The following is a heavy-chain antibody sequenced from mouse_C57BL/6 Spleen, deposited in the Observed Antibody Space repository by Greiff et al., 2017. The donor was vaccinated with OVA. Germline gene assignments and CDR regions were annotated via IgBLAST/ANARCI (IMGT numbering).Heavy chain of an antibody. CDR1: GYAFSSSW. D-gene: IGHD4-1*01. J-gene: IGHJ1*03. Sequence: QVQLKESGPELVKPGASVKISCKASGYAFSSSWMNWVKQRPGKGLEWIGRIYPGDGDTNYNGKFKGKATLTADKSSSTAYMQLSSLTSEDSAVYFCARGKLGQYFDVWGTGTTVTVSS. CDR2: IYPGDGDT. V-gene: IGHV1-82*01. CDR3: ARGKLGQYFDV.